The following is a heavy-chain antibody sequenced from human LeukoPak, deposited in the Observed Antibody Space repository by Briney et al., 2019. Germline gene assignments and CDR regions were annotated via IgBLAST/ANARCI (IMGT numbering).Heavy chain of an antibody. J-gene: IGHJ4*02. Sequence: PGRSLRLSCAASGFTFSSYGMHWVRQAPGKGLEWVGRIKSKTDGGTTDYAAPVKGRFTISRDDSKNTLYLQMNSLKTEDTAVYYCTTIGYCSGGSCYSRKYFDYWGQGTLVTVSS. CDR2: IKSKTDGGTT. CDR1: GFTFSSYG. CDR3: TTIGYCSGGSCYSRKYFDY. D-gene: IGHD2-15*01. V-gene: IGHV3-15*01.